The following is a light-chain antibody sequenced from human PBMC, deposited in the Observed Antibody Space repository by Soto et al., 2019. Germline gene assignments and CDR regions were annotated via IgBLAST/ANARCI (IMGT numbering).Light chain of an antibody. CDR2: EVS. Sequence: SALTQPASVSGSPGQPITISCTGTSSDIGAYKYVSWYQQHPGKAPKLMIYEVSKRPSGVSNRFYGSKSGNTASLTISGLQAEDEADYHCSSYTSSSTLVIFGGGTKLTVL. V-gene: IGLV2-14*01. CDR3: SSYTSSSTLVI. CDR1: SSDIGAYKY. J-gene: IGLJ2*01.